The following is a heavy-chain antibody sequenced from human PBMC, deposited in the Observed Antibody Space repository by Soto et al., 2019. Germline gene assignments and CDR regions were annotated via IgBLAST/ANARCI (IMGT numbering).Heavy chain of an antibody. CDR3: AHGDRPYYDRSGRLGFDP. CDR2: IYWDDDK. D-gene: IGHD3-22*01. CDR1: AFSLRTRGVG. Sequence: QITLKESGPTLVKPTQTLTLTCTFSAFSLRTRGVGVGWIRQPPGKALEWLALIYWDDDKRYSPSLKSTLTITKDTSKNQVVLTLPNMDPVDTGTYYCAHGDRPYYDRSGRLGFDPWGQGTLVTVSS. V-gene: IGHV2-5*02. J-gene: IGHJ5*02.